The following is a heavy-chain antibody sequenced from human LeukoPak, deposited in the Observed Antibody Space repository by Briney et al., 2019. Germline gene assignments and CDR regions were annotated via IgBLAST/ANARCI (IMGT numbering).Heavy chain of an antibody. CDR1: GGSISSYY. V-gene: IGHV4-59*01. CDR2: IYYSGST. CDR3: ARVPRVAAAGTWPHFYYYYYMDV. Sequence: SETLSLTCTVSGGSISSYYWSWIRQPPGKGLEWIGYIYYSGSTNYNPSLKSRVTISVDTSKNQFSLKLSSVTAADTAVYYCARVPRVAAAGTWPHFYYYYYMDVWGKGTTVTVSS. D-gene: IGHD6-13*01. J-gene: IGHJ6*03.